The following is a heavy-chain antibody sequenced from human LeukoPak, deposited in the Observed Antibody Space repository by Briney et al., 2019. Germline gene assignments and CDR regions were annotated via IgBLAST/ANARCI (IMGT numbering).Heavy chain of an antibody. Sequence: SETLSLTCTVSGGSISSYYWSWIRQPPGKGLEWIGYIHYSGSTNYNPSLKSRVTISVDTSKNQFSLKLSSVTAADTAVYYCARDQGRRGTGSGSSRFHPFDYWGQGTLVTVSS. CDR2: IHYSGST. V-gene: IGHV4-59*12. CDR1: GGSISSYY. D-gene: IGHD3-10*01. CDR3: ARDQGRRGTGSGSSRFHPFDY. J-gene: IGHJ4*02.